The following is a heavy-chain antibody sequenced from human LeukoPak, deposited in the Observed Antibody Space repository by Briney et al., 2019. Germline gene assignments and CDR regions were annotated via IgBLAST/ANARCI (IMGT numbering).Heavy chain of an antibody. Sequence: GGSLRLSCAASGFTFISYDMHWVRQAPGKGLEYVSGITTNGGSTYYANSVKGRFTISRDNSKNTLYLQMGSLRAEDMAVYYCAREGGHYYGSGSYQPVDYWGQGTLVTVSS. J-gene: IGHJ4*02. D-gene: IGHD3-10*01. CDR3: AREGGHYYGSGSYQPVDY. CDR1: GFTFISYD. V-gene: IGHV3-64*01. CDR2: ITTNGGST.